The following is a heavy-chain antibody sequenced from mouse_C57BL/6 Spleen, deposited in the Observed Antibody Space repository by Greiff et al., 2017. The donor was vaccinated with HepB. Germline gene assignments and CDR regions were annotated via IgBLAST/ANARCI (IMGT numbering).Heavy chain of an antibody. CDR3: ARETYGTGYFDV. J-gene: IGHJ1*03. CDR2: IDPSDSYT. CDR1: GYTFTSYW. D-gene: IGHD4-1*01. Sequence: VQLQQPGAELVMPGASVKLSCKASGYTFTSYWMHWVKQRPGQGLEWIGEIDPSDSYTNYNQKFKGKSTLTVDKSSSTAYMQLSSLTSEDSAVYYCARETYGTGYFDVWGTGTTVTVSS. V-gene: IGHV1-69*01.